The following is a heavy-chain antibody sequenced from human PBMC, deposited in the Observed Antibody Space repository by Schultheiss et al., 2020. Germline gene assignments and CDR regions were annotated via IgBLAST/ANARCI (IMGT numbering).Heavy chain of an antibody. Sequence: ASVKVSCKASGYTFTSYYMHWVRQAPGQGLEWMGIINPSGGSTSYAQKFQGRVTMTRDTSTSTVYMELSSLRSEDTAVYYCARAGRYCSGGSCYPGGYYYMDVLGKGTTVTVSS. CDR1: GYTFTSYY. V-gene: IGHV1-46*01. D-gene: IGHD2-15*01. CDR3: ARAGRYCSGGSCYPGGYYYMDV. J-gene: IGHJ6*03. CDR2: INPSGGST.